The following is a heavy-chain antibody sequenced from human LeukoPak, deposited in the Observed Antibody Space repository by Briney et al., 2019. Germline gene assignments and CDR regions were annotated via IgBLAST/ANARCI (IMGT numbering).Heavy chain of an antibody. D-gene: IGHD3-22*01. Sequence: GRSLRLSCAASGFTFSSYAMHWVRQAPGKGLEWVAVISYDGSNKYYADSVKGRFTISRDNSKNTLYLQMNSLRAEGTAVYYCAREYYDLYYYYYGMDVWGQGTTVTVSS. V-gene: IGHV3-30-3*01. CDR2: ISYDGSNK. CDR3: AREYYDLYYYYYGMDV. CDR1: GFTFSSYA. J-gene: IGHJ6*02.